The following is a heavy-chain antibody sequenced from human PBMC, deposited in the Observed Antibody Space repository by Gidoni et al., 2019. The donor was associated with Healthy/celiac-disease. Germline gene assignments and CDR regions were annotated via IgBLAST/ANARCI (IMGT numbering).Heavy chain of an antibody. J-gene: IGHJ6*03. CDR2: ISGSGGST. Sequence: EVQLLESGGGLVQPGGSLRLSCAASGFTFSSYALSWVRQAPGKGLEWVSAISGSGGSTYYADSVKGRFTISRDNSKNTLYLQMNSLRAEDTAVYYCAKGGDPWNEQLVYYYMDVWGKGTTVTVSS. CDR3: AKGGDPWNEQLVYYYMDV. D-gene: IGHD6-13*01. V-gene: IGHV3-23*01. CDR1: GFTFSSYA.